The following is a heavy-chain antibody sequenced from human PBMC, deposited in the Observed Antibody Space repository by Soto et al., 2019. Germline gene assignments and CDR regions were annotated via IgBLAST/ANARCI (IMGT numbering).Heavy chain of an antibody. CDR3: AKEAPVAGTLEARYFDL. D-gene: IGHD6-19*01. CDR2: ISYDGSNK. CDR1: GFTFSSYG. J-gene: IGHJ2*01. V-gene: IGHV3-30*18. Sequence: QVQLVESGGGVVQPGRSLRLSCAASGFTFSSYGMHWVRQAPGKGLEWVAVISYDGSNKYYADSVKGRFTISRDNSKNRLYRQMTSRRAEDTAVYYCAKEAPVAGTLEARYFDLWGRGTLVTVSS.